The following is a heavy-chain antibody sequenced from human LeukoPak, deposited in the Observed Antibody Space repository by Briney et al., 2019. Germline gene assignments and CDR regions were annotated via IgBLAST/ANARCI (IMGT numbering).Heavy chain of an antibody. Sequence: ASVKVSCKASGYTFTGYYMHWVRQAPGQGLEWMGWINPNSGGTNYAQKFQGRVTMTRDTSISTAYMELSRLRSDDTAVYYCVRVGRMYYDFWSGSRWAWFDPWGQGTLVTVSS. J-gene: IGHJ5*02. CDR3: VRVGRMYYDFWSGSRWAWFDP. CDR2: INPNSGGT. D-gene: IGHD3-3*01. V-gene: IGHV1-2*02. CDR1: GYTFTGYY.